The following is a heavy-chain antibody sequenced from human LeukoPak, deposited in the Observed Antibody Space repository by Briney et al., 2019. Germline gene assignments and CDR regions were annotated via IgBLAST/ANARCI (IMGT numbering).Heavy chain of an antibody. CDR3: ARGLRTAAGLDY. D-gene: IGHD6-13*01. Sequence: AGGSLRLSCAVSGFTFSRYWMNWVRQAPGKGLEWLANINEDGSEKHYVDSVEGRFTVSRDNCVNSVFLQMDSLKAKDPAVNYCARGLRTAAGLDYWGQGTLVIASS. V-gene: IGHV3-7*04. CDR2: INEDGSEK. CDR1: GFTFSRYW. J-gene: IGHJ4*02.